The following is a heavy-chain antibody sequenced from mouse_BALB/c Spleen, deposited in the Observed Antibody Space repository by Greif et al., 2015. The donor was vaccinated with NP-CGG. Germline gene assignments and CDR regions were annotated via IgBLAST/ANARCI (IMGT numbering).Heavy chain of an antibody. CDR2: ILPGSGST. CDR3: ARDDYDNYAMDY. V-gene: IGHV1-9*01. Sequence: QVQLQQSGAELMKPGASVKISCKATGYTFSSYWIEWVKQRPGHGLEWIGEILPGSGSTNYNEKFKGKATFTADTSSNTAYMQLSSLTSEDSAVYYCARDDYDNYAMDYWGQGTSVTVSS. D-gene: IGHD2-4*01. J-gene: IGHJ4*01. CDR1: GYTFSSYW.